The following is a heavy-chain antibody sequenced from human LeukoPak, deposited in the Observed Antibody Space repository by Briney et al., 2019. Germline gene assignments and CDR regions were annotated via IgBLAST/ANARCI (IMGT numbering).Heavy chain of an antibody. CDR3: ARVLKGRAPFDY. CDR1: GGSFSGYY. V-gene: IGHV4-34*01. CDR2: INHSGST. Sequence: PSETLSLTCAVYGGSFSGYYWSWIRQPPGKGLEWIGEINHSGSTNYNPSLKSRVTISVDTSKNQFSLKLSSVTAADTAVYYCARVLKGRAPFDYWGQGTLVTVSS. J-gene: IGHJ4*02.